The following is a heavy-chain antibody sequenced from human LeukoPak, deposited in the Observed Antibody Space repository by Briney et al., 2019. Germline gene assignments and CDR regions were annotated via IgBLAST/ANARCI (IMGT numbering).Heavy chain of an antibody. CDR1: GGSISSSGHY. CDR3: ARDRVAVAADNWFDP. D-gene: IGHD6-19*01. CDR2: MYYSGST. Sequence: KPSETLSLTCTVSGGSISSSGHYWSWIRQHPGKGLEWIGYMYYSGSTYSNPSLKSRVTISVDTSKDQFSLKLSSVTAADTAVYYCARDRVAVAADNWFDPWGQGTLVTVSS. J-gene: IGHJ5*02. V-gene: IGHV4-31*03.